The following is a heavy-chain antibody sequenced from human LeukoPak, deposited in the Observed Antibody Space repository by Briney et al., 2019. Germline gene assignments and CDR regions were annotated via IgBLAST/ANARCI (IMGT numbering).Heavy chain of an antibody. CDR3: ARGSDHYDSSGYFDY. CDR1: GFTFSSYA. CDR2: ISCDGSNK. Sequence: PGRSLRLSCAASGFTFSSYAMHWVRQAPGKGLEWVAVISCDGSNKYYADSVKGRFTISRDNSKNTLYLQMNSLRAEDTAVYYCARGSDHYDSSGYFDYWGQGTLVTVSS. V-gene: IGHV3-30*04. J-gene: IGHJ4*02. D-gene: IGHD3-22*01.